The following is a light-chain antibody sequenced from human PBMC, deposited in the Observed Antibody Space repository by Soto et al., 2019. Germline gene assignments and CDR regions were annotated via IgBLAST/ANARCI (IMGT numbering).Light chain of an antibody. V-gene: IGLV2-8*01. CDR3: SSYAGSSNV. J-gene: IGLJ1*01. CDR1: SSDVGGYNY. CDR2: EVN. Sequence: QSALTQHPSASGSPGQSVAISCTGTSSDVGGYNYVSWYQQHPGKAPKLMIYEVNKRPSGVPDRFSGSKSGNTASLTVSGLQAEDEAYYYCSSYAGSSNVFGTGTKLTVL.